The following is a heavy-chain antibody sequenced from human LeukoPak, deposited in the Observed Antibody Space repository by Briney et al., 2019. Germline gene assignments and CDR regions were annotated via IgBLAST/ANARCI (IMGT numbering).Heavy chain of an antibody. Sequence: SQTLSLTCTVSSGSISSGGYYWSWIRQHPGKGLEWIGYIYYSGSTYYNPSLKSRVTISVDTSKNQFSLKLSSVTAADTAVYYCARARYGDRRGYFDNWGQGTLGTVSS. CDR1: SGSISSGGYY. CDR2: IYYSGST. J-gene: IGHJ4*02. CDR3: ARARYGDRRGYFDN. V-gene: IGHV4-31*03. D-gene: IGHD4-17*01.